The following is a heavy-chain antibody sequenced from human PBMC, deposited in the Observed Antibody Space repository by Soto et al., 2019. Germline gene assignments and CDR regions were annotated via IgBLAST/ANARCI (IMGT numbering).Heavy chain of an antibody. CDR2: INHSGST. CDR3: ARGGRGMATIRIFDY. CDR1: GGSFSGYY. D-gene: IGHD5-12*01. Sequence: SETLSLTCAVYGGSFSGYYWSWIRQPPGKGLEWIGEINHSGSTNYNPSLKSRVTISVDTSKNQFSLKLSSVTAADTAVYYCARGGRGMATIRIFDYWGQGTLVTVSS. J-gene: IGHJ4*02. V-gene: IGHV4-34*01.